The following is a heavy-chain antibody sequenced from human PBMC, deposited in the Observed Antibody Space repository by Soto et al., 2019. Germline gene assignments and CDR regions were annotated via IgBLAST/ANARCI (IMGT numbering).Heavy chain of an antibody. CDR1: GYSFTSYW. J-gene: IGHJ6*01. CDR2: IDPSDSYT. Sequence: PGQSLKISCKGSGYSFTSYWISWLRQMPGKGLEWMGRIDPSDSYTNYSPSFQGHVTISADKSISTAYLQWSSLKASDTAMYYCARHLRYYYGMDVWGQGTTVTVSS. CDR3: ARHLRYYYGMDV. V-gene: IGHV5-10-1*01.